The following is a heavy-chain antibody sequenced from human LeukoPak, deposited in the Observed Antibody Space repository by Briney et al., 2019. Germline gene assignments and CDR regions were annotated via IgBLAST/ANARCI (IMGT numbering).Heavy chain of an antibody. CDR1: GGSISSYY. D-gene: IGHD4-23*01. J-gene: IGHJ2*01. CDR3: ARSGGGNGVSWYFDL. CDR2: IYYSGST. Sequence: SETLSLTCTVSGGSISSYYWSWIRQPPGKGLEWIGYIYYSGSTNYNLSLKSRVTISVDTSKNQFSLKLSSVTAADTAVYYCARSGGGNGVSWYFDLWGRGTLVTVSS. V-gene: IGHV4-59*01.